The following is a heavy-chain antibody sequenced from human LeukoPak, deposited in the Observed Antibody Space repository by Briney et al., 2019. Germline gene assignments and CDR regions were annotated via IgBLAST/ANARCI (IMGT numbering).Heavy chain of an antibody. V-gene: IGHV3-7*01. CDR1: GYSFNRNW. Sequence: GGSLTLSCADSGYSFNRNWLSWGRQAPGKGLEWVANINQDGSGKYYVDSVVGRFTISRDNAKNSLYLQTNSLRAEDVPVYYCARGPNWGQGTLVTVSS. CDR2: INQDGSGK. J-gene: IGHJ4*02. CDR3: ARGPN.